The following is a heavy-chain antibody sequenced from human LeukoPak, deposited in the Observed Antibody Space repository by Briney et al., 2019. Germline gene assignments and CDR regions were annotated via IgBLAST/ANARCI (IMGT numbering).Heavy chain of an antibody. Sequence: ASVKVSCKASGYTFTSYYMHWVRQAPGQGLEWMGIINPSGGSTSYAQKFQGRVTMTRDTSTSTVYMELSSLRSEDTAVYYCARDWVLQPAGNWFDPWGQGTLVTVSS. CDR3: ARDWVLQPAGNWFDP. CDR2: INPSGGST. CDR1: GYTFTSYY. D-gene: IGHD1-26*01. J-gene: IGHJ5*02. V-gene: IGHV1-46*01.